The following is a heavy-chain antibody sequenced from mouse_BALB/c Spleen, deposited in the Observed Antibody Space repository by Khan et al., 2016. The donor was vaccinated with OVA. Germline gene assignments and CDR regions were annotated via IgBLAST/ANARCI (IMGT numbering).Heavy chain of an antibody. D-gene: IGHD2-14*01. CDR1: GYTFTTYS. CDR3: ARAWAYNRSDDWFSY. J-gene: IGHJ3*01. Sequence: QVQLQQSGAELVKPGASVKMSCKASGYTFTTYSMHWVKQRPGQGLEWIGYINPSNGYTNYNQKFKDKATLTADKSSSTAYMQLSSLTSDDSAVSCCARAWAYNRSDDWFSYGGKGPLVPFS. V-gene: IGHV1S26*01. CDR2: INPSNGYT.